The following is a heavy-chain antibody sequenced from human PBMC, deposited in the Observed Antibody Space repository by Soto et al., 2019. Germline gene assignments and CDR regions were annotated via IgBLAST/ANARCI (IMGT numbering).Heavy chain of an antibody. Sequence: SETLSLTCTVSGGSISSSSYYWGWIRQPPGKGLEGIGSIYYSGSTYYNPSLKSRVTISVDTSKNQFSLKLSSVTAADTAVYYCARPHYGGWFDPWGQGTLVTVSS. J-gene: IGHJ5*02. CDR3: ARPHYGGWFDP. V-gene: IGHV4-39*01. D-gene: IGHD4-17*01. CDR1: GGSISSSSYY. CDR2: IYYSGST.